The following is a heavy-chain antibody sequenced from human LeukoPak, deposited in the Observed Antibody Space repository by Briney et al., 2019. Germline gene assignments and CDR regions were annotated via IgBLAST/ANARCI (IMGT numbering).Heavy chain of an antibody. CDR3: ARRFRSWDAFDI. Sequence: PSETLSLTCTVSGGSISGSSYYWGWIRQPPGKGLEWIGSIYYSGSTYYNPSLKSRVTISVDTSKNQFSLKLSSVTAADTAVYYCARRFRSWDAFDIWGQGTMVTVSS. D-gene: IGHD6-13*01. J-gene: IGHJ3*02. CDR1: GGSISGSSYY. V-gene: IGHV4-39*01. CDR2: IYYSGST.